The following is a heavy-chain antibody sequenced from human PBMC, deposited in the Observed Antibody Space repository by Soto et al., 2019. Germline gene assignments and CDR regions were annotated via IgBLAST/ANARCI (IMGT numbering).Heavy chain of an antibody. V-gene: IGHV3-21*01. J-gene: IGHJ6*02. Sequence: EVQLVESGGGLVKPGGSLRLSCVASGFTFRTYTMNWVRQAPGKGLEWVPGIRGFSPYTFYAESVKGRFTISRDNAKNSLYLQMNSLGVEDTAVYYCARDRGYDAHDYYYNAMDVWGQGTTVTVSS. CDR3: ARDRGYDAHDYYYNAMDV. D-gene: IGHD2-15*01. CDR2: IRGFSPYT. CDR1: GFTFRTYT.